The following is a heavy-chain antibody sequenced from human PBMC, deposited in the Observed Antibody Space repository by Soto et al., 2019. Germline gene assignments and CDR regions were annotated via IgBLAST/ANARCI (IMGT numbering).Heavy chain of an antibody. CDR1: GFTFGASA. CDR2: IGSKGETYAT. V-gene: IGHV3-73*01. D-gene: IGHD3-16*01. J-gene: IGHJ5*02. CDR3: ARGSYTSTWS. Sequence: PGGSLRLSCAASGFTFGASALQWVRQASGKGLEWLGRIGSKGETYATTYAVSVKSRITINPDTSKNQFSLQLHSVTPEDTAVYYCARGSYTSTWSWGQGTLVTVSS.